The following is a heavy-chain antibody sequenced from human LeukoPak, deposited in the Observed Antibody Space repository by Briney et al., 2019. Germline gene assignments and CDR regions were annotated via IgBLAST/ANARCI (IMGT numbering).Heavy chain of an antibody. CDR1: GGSFSGYY. CDR2: INHSGST. Sequence: MPSETLSLTCAVYGGSFSGYYWSWIRQPPGKGLEWIGEINHSGSTNYNPSLKSRVTISVDTSKNRFSLKLSSVTAADTAVYYCARGTSMSIGEDIVVVPAAMYSDYWGQGTLVTVSS. CDR3: ARGTSMSIGEDIVVVPAAMYSDY. D-gene: IGHD2-2*01. J-gene: IGHJ4*02. V-gene: IGHV4-34*01.